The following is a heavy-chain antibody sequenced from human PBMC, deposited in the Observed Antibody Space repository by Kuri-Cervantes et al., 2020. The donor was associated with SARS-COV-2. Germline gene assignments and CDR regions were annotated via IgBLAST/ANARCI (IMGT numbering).Heavy chain of an antibody. V-gene: IGHV4-59*01. Sequence: ESLKISCTVAGGSISSYYWSWIRQPPGKGLEWIGYIYYSGSTNYNPSLKSRVTISVDTSKNQFSLKLSSVTAADTAVYYCARVGTRRITIFGVVDNWYFDLWGRGTLVTVSS. CDR2: IYYSGST. CDR1: GGSISSYY. D-gene: IGHD3-3*01. J-gene: IGHJ2*01. CDR3: ARVGTRRITIFGVVDNWYFDL.